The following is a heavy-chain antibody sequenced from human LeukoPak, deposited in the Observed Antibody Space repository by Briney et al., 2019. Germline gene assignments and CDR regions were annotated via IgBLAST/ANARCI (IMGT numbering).Heavy chain of an antibody. CDR1: GFTFSSYS. J-gene: IGHJ6*02. Sequence: GGSLRLSCAASGFTFSSYSMNWVRQAPGKGLEWVSSISSSSSYIYYADSVKGRFTISRDNAKNSLYPQMNSLRAEDTAVYYCAREVYCSGGSCYSSYYYYGMDVWGQGTTVTVSS. CDR3: AREVYCSGGSCYSSYYYYGMDV. CDR2: ISSSSSYI. D-gene: IGHD2-15*01. V-gene: IGHV3-21*01.